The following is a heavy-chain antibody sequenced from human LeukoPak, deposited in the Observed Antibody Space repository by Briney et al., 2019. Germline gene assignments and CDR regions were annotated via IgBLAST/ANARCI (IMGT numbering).Heavy chain of an antibody. CDR2: TIGSGGST. Sequence: GGSLRLSCAASGFTFSSYAMSWVRQAPGKGLEWVSATIGSGGSTYYVDSVKGRFTISRDNSKNTLYLQMNSVRAEDTAIYYCAKGIEYFQQWGLGTLVTVSS. CDR1: GFTFSSYA. CDR3: AKGIEYFQQ. J-gene: IGHJ1*01. V-gene: IGHV3-23*01. D-gene: IGHD3-10*01.